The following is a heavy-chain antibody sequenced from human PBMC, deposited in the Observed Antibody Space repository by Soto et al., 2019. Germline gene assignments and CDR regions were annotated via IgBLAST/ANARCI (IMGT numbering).Heavy chain of an antibody. CDR1: GYTFTSYA. CDR2: INAGNGNT. J-gene: IGHJ6*02. V-gene: IGHV1-3*01. Sequence: DSVKVSCKASGYTFTSYAMHWVRQAPGQRLEWMGWINAGNGNTKYSQKFQGRVTITRDTSASTAYMELSSLRSEDTAVYYCAVRLAISGIVVVPAAHYGMDVWGQGTTVNV. D-gene: IGHD2-2*01. CDR3: AVRLAISGIVVVPAAHYGMDV.